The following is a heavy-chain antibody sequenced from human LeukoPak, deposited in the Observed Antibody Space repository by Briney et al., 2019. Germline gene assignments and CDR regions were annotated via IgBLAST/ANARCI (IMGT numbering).Heavy chain of an antibody. Sequence: SETLSLTCTVSGVSISTYYWSWFRQPVGKSLEWIGRIHSDGSTYDNPSLRSPVSMSIDTSKNQFSLTLTSVTAADTAVYFCARDVGPAYWGQGILVTVSS. CDR1: GVSISTYY. J-gene: IGHJ4*02. CDR2: IHSDGST. V-gene: IGHV4-4*07. CDR3: ARDVGPAY.